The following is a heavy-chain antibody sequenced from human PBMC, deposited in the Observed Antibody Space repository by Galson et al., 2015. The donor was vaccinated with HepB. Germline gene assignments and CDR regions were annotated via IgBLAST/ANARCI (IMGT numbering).Heavy chain of an antibody. Sequence: FLRLSCAASSGFTFSDYYMSWIRQAPGKGLEWVSYISSSSDYTNYADSVKGRFTISRDNAKNSLYLQMNSLRVEDTAVYYCARDKGNTESSGYYPDYWGQGTLVTVSS. CDR1: GFTFSDYY. D-gene: IGHD3-22*01. J-gene: IGHJ4*02. CDR2: ISSSSDYT. CDR3: ARDKGNTESSGYYPDY. V-gene: IGHV3-11*05.